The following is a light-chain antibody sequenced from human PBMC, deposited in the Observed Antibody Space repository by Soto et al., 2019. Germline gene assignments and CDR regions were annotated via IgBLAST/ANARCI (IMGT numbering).Light chain of an antibody. CDR2: AAS. CDR1: QTIGND. CDR3: QQGYNTPRA. Sequence: DIQMTQAPPSMHESFGDRVTITRRASQTIGNDLNWYQHRPGKAPNLLISAASTLQSGVPSRFSGSGSGTDFTLTITSLQPEDFATYSCQQGYNTPRALGHGTRWIS. V-gene: IGKV1-39*01. J-gene: IGKJ1*01.